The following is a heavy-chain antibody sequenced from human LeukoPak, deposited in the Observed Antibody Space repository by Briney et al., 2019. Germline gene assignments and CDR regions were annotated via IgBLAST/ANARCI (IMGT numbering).Heavy chain of an antibody. CDR2: IIPIFGTA. Sequence: GASVKVSCKTSGYTFTSYAMNWVRQAPGQGLEWMGWIIPIFGTANYAQKFQGRVAITADESTSTAYMELSSLRSEDTAVYYCARAQYYYDSSGYPGYSSPEWYYFDYWGQGTLVTVSS. CDR3: ARAQYYYDSSGYPGYSSPEWYYFDY. D-gene: IGHD3-22*01. J-gene: IGHJ4*02. V-gene: IGHV1-69*13. CDR1: GYTFTSYA.